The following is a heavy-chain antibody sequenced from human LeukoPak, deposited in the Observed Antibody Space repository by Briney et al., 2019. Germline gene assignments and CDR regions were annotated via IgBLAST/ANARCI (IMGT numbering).Heavy chain of an antibody. CDR2: IYYSGST. Sequence: SQTLSLTCTVSGGSISSGGYYWSWIRQHPGKGLEWIGYIYYSGSTYYNPSLKSRVTKSVDTSKNQFSLKLSSVTAADTAVYYCARDQGGYSYGLDYWGQGTLVTVSS. CDR3: ARDQGGYSYGLDY. V-gene: IGHV4-31*03. CDR1: GGSISSGGYY. D-gene: IGHD5-18*01. J-gene: IGHJ4*02.